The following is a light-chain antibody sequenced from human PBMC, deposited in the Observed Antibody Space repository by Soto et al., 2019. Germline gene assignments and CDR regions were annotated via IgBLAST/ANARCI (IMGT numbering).Light chain of an antibody. CDR3: FSYAGGFYV. Sequence: QSVLTQPRSVSGSPGQSVTISCTGTSSDVGGYNYVSWYQQHPGKAPKLMIFDVSKRPSGVPDRFSGSKSGSTASLTISGLQADDEADYYCFSYAGGFYVVGTGTKLTVL. V-gene: IGLV2-11*01. J-gene: IGLJ1*01. CDR1: SSDVGGYNY. CDR2: DVS.